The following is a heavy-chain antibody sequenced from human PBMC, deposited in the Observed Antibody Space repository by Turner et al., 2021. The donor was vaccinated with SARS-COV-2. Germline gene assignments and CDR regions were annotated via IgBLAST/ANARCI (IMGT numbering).Heavy chain of an antibody. CDR3: ANSLQQLVSRGYYYYYGMDV. CDR2: ISYDGSNK. CDR1: GFTFSSYG. Sequence: QVQLMESGGGVVQPGRSLRLSCAASGFTFSSYGMRWVGQAPGKGLEWVAVISYDGSNKYYADSVKGRFTISRDNSKNTLYLQMNSLRAEDTAVYYCANSLQQLVSRGYYYYYGMDVWGQGTTVTVSS. V-gene: IGHV3-30*18. D-gene: IGHD6-6*01. J-gene: IGHJ6*02.